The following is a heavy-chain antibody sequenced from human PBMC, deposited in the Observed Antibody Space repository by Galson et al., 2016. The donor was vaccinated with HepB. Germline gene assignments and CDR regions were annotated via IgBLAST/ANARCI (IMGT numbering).Heavy chain of an antibody. D-gene: IGHD3-10*01. J-gene: IGHJ6*02. CDR1: GFTFSTYW. CDR3: ARDGQIKMVRGREYWSYGLDV. V-gene: IGHV3-7*01. Sequence: SLRLSCAASGFTFSTYWMSWVRQTPGKGLEWVANINPLGSQKYCVDSVKGRLTVSRDNAKNSLCLQMNSLRAEDTAVYYCARDGQIKMVRGREYWSYGLDVWGQGTTVTVSS. CDR2: INPLGSQK.